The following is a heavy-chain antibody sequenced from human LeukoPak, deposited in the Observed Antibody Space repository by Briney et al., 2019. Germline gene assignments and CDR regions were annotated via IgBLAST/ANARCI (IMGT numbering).Heavy chain of an antibody. J-gene: IGHJ4*02. CDR3: ARGERYRYYDSSGSDY. CDR2: ISAYNGNT. V-gene: IGHV1-18*01. Sequence: ASVKVSCKASGYTFTSYGISWVRRAPGQGLEWMGWISAYNGNTNYAQKLQGRVTMTTDTSTSTAYMELRSLRSDDTAVYYCARGERYRYYDSSGSDYWGQGTLVTVSS. D-gene: IGHD3-22*01. CDR1: GYTFTSYG.